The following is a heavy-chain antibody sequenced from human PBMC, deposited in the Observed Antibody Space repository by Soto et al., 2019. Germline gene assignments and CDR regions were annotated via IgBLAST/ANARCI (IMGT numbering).Heavy chain of an antibody. J-gene: IGHJ5*02. CDR2: IIPILGIA. D-gene: IGHD5-18*01. V-gene: IGHV1-69*02. Sequence: QVQLVQSGAEVKKPGSSVKVSCKASGGTFSSYTISWVRQAPGQGLEWMGRIIPILGIANYAQKLQGRVTITADKSRCTDCMEGRSLRSDDTAVHYFARVQVDTAMNWFCPWCQGTLVIVSS. CDR1: GGTFSSYT. CDR3: ARVQVDTAMNWFCP.